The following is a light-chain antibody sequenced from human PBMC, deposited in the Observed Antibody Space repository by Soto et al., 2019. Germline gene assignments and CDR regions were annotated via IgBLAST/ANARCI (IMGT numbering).Light chain of an antibody. CDR1: QSISYW. CDR2: KAS. J-gene: IGKJ4*01. V-gene: IGKV1-5*03. CDR3: QQYSNYPLT. Sequence: DIQMTQSPSTLSASVGDIVTITCRASQSISYWLAWYQQRPGKAPNLLIYKASSLESGVPSRFSGSGSGTEFTLTINSLQPDDFATYYCQQYSNYPLTFGGGNKVEI.